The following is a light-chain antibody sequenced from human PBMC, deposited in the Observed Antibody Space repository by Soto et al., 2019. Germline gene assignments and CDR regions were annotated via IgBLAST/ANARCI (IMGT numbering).Light chain of an antibody. V-gene: IGLV1-40*01. CDR1: SSNIGAGYD. CDR3: QSYDSTLSARYV. Sequence: QSALTQPPSVSGAPGQRVTISCTGSSSNIGAGYDVHWYQQRPGTAPKLLIFGNSNRPSGVPDRFSGSKSGTSASLAITGLQAEDEGDYYCQSYDSTLSARYVFGTGTNSPS. J-gene: IGLJ1*01. CDR2: GNS.